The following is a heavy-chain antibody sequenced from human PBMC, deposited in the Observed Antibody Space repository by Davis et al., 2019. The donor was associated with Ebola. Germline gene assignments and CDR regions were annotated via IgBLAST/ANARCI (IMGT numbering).Heavy chain of an antibody. CDR2: INTNTGNP. CDR3: AILDHDSAFDI. D-gene: IGHD3-22*01. Sequence: ASVKVSCKASGYTFTSYAMNWVRQAPGQGLEWMGWINTNTGNPTYAQGFTGRFVFSLDTSVSTAYLQISSLKAEDTDVYYCAILDHDSAFDIWGQGTMVTVSS. V-gene: IGHV7-4-1*02. J-gene: IGHJ3*02. CDR1: GYTFTSYA.